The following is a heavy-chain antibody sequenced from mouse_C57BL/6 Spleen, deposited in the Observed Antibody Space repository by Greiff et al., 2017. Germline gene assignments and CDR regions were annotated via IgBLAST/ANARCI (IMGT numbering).Heavy chain of an antibody. J-gene: IGHJ2*01. CDR2: INPSSGYT. CDR1: GYTFTSYW. CDR3: ARPYSNYGY. V-gene: IGHV1-7*01. Sequence: VQLQQSGAELAKPGASVKLSCKASGYTFTSYWMHWVKQRPGQGLEWIGYINPSSGYTKYNQKFKDKATLTVDKSSSTAYMQLSSLTSEDSAVYYCARPYSNYGYWGQGTTLTVSS. D-gene: IGHD2-5*01.